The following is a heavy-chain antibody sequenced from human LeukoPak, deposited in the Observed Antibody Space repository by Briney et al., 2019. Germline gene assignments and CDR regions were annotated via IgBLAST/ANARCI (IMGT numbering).Heavy chain of an antibody. CDR3: VCDY. V-gene: IGHV3-21*01. CDR1: GFTLSDYS. J-gene: IGHJ4*02. CDR2: ISSSSSYI. Sequence: GGSLRLSCGASGFTLSDYSMNWVRQAPGKGLEWVSSISSSSSYISYADSVKGRFTISRDNAENSVYLQMNSLRVEDTAVYYCVCDYWGQGTLVTVSS.